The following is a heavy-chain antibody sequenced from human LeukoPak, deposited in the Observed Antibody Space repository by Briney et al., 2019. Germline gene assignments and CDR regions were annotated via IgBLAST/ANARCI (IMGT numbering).Heavy chain of an antibody. Sequence: SGPTLVNPTQTLTLTCDFSGFSLTTRGVGLAWIRQPPGKALEWLALIYWNDEKSYRPSLQSRPIITKDTCKNQVVLTMTNMDPVDTATYYCAHRRSNYYDSSGYPLDAFDVWGQGTMVTVSS. V-gene: IGHV2-5*01. D-gene: IGHD3-22*01. CDR2: IYWNDEK. J-gene: IGHJ3*01. CDR1: GFSLTTRGVG. CDR3: AHRRSNYYDSSGYPLDAFDV.